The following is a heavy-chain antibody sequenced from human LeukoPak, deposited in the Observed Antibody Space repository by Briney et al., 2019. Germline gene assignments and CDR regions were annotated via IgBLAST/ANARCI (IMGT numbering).Heavy chain of an antibody. J-gene: IGHJ3*02. CDR2: ISSSSSYI. V-gene: IGHV3-21*01. CDR3: ARDRGEEWLVAFDI. CDR1: GFTFSSYS. D-gene: IGHD6-19*01. Sequence: PGGSLRLSCAASGFTFSSYSVNWVRQAPGKGLEWVSSISSSSSYIYYADSVKGRFTISRDNAKNSLYLQMNSLRAEDTAVYYCARDRGEEWLVAFDIWGQGTMVTVSS.